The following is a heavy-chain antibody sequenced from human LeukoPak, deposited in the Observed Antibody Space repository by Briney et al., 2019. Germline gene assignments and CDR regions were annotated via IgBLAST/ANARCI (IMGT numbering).Heavy chain of an antibody. V-gene: IGHV4-61*02. CDR1: GGSISSGTYY. CDR3: AREPGIAAAGNAFDI. J-gene: IGHJ3*02. D-gene: IGHD6-13*01. CDR2: IYTSGST. Sequence: PSETLSLTCTVSGGSISSGTYYWSWIRQPAGKGLEWIGRIYTSGSTNYNPSLKSRVTISVDTSKNQFSLKLSSVTAADTAVYYCAREPGIAAAGNAFDIWGQGTMVTVSS.